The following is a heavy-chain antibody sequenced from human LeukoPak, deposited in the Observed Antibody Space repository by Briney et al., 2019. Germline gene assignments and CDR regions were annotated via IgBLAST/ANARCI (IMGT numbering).Heavy chain of an antibody. CDR1: GFTFSSYG. V-gene: IGHV3-21*01. CDR3: ARGDSSSSY. J-gene: IGHJ4*02. D-gene: IGHD6-13*01. Sequence: GGSLRLSCAASGFTFSSYGMSWVRQAPGKGLEWVSSISSSSSYIYYADSVKGRFTISRDNAKNSLYLQMNSLRAEDTAAYYCARGDSSSSYWGQGTLVTVSS. CDR2: ISSSSSYI.